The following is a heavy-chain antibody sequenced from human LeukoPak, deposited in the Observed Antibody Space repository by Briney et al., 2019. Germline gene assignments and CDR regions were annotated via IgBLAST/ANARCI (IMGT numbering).Heavy chain of an antibody. D-gene: IGHD2-8*01. J-gene: IGHJ6*03. CDR3: ARHSMLGNYYYYYYMDV. CDR1: GGSISSGSYY. V-gene: IGHV4-61*02. CDR2: IYTSGST. Sequence: SETLSLTCTVSGGSISSGSYYWSWIRQPAGKGLEWIGRIYTSGSTNYNPSLKSRVTISVDTSKNQFSLKLSSVTAADTAVYYCARHSMLGNYYYYYYMDVWGKGTTVTVSS.